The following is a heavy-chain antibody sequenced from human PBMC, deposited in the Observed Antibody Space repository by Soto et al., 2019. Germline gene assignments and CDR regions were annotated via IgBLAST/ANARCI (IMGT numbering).Heavy chain of an antibody. D-gene: IGHD2-15*01. V-gene: IGHV1-69*10. CDR3: AIWGVVVAATGYYYYGTDV. CDR2: IIPILGTA. Sequence: GASVKVSCKASGGTFSSYAISWVRQAPGQGLEWMGGIIPILGTANYAQKFQGRVTITADKSTSTAYMELSSLRSEDTAVYYCAIWGVVVAATGYYYYGTDVWGQGTTVTVSS. CDR1: GGTFSSYA. J-gene: IGHJ6*02.